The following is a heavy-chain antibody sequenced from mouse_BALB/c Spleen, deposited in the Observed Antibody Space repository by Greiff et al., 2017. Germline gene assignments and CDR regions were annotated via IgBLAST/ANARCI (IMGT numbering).Heavy chain of an antibody. V-gene: IGHV1S81*02. CDR3: AMHPSSYYFDY. CDR1: GYTFTSYC. J-gene: IGHJ2*01. Sequence: QVQLQQSGAELVKPGASVKLSCKASGYTFTSYCMHWVKQRPGKGLEWIGEINPCNGRTNYNEKFKSKATLTVDKSSSTAYMQLSSLTSEDSAVYSGAMHPSSYYFDYWGQGTTLTVSS. CDR2: INPCNGRT. D-gene: IGHD2-10*02.